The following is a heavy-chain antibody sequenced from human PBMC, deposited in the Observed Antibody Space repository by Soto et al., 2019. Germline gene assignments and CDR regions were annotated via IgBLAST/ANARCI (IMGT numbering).Heavy chain of an antibody. CDR2: IWYDGSNK. J-gene: IGHJ6*02. CDR3: ARDSGYSSGTDIYGMDV. D-gene: IGHD6-19*01. Sequence: PGGSLRLSCAASGFTFSSYGMHWVRQAPGKGLEWVAVIWYDGSNKYYADSVKGRFTISRDNSKNTLYLQMNSLRAEDTAVYYCARDSGYSSGTDIYGMDVWGQGTTVTVSS. CDR1: GFTFSSYG. V-gene: IGHV3-33*01.